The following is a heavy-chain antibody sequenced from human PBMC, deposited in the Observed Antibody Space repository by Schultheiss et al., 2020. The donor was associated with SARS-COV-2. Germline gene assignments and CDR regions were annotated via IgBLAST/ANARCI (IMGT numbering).Heavy chain of an antibody. Sequence: SVKVSCKASGGTFSSYAISWVRQAPGQGLEWMGRIIPILGIANYAQKFQGRVTITADKSTSTAYMELSSLRSEDTAVYYCAKERLRSDAFDIWGQGTMVTVSS. CDR3: AKERLRSDAFDI. CDR1: GGTFSSYA. V-gene: IGHV1-69*04. J-gene: IGHJ3*02. CDR2: IIPILGIA. D-gene: IGHD4-17*01.